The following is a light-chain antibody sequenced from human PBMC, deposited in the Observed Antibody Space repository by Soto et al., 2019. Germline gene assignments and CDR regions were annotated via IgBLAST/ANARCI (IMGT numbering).Light chain of an antibody. CDR3: QQTYSSPWT. V-gene: IGKV1-39*01. CDR1: QTINRY. J-gene: IGKJ1*01. CDR2: AAS. Sequence: IQMTQSPSSLSASVGDRVTITCRASQTINRYLSWYQQKPGKAPNLLISAASTLQAGVPSRFSSSESGTEFTLPISSLQPEDFANYYCQQTYSSPWTFGKGTKVEIK.